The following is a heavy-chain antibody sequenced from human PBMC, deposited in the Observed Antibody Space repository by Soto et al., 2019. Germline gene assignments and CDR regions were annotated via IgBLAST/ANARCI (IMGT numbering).Heavy chain of an antibody. Sequence: ASVNVSCKASGYTFTSYAMHWVRQAPGQRLEWMGWINAGNGNTKYSQKFQGRVTITRDTSASTAYMELSSLRSEDTAVYYCARERGRHGFDPWGQGTLVTVSS. V-gene: IGHV1-3*01. J-gene: IGHJ5*02. CDR2: INAGNGNT. D-gene: IGHD1-1*01. CDR1: GYTFTSYA. CDR3: ARERGRHGFDP.